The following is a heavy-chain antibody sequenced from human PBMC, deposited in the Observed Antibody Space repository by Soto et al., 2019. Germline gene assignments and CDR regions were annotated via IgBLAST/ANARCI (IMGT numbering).Heavy chain of an antibody. CDR3: ARDRQGPLDFDY. D-gene: IGHD3-3*02. V-gene: IGHV3-53*01. Sequence: GGSLRLSCASSGFTVSSNYMSWVRQAPGKGLEWVSVIYSGGSTYYADSVKGRFTISRDNSKNTLYLQMNSLRAEDTAVYYCARDRQGPLDFDYWGQGTLVTVSS. J-gene: IGHJ4*02. CDR2: IYSGGST. CDR1: GFTVSSNY.